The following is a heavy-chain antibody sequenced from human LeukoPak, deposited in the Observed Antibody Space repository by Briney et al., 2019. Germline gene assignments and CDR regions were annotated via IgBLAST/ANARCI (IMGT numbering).Heavy chain of an antibody. CDR1: GYSFTSYW. V-gene: IGHV5-51*01. CDR2: IYPGDSDT. CDR3: ARHGFGPWFGEYYFDY. D-gene: IGHD3-10*01. Sequence: GESLKISCKGSGYSFTSYWIGWVRQMPGKGLEWMGIIYPGDSDTRYSPSFQGQVTISADKSISTAYLQWSSLKASDTAMYYCARHGFGPWFGEYYFDYWGQGTLVTVSS. J-gene: IGHJ4*02.